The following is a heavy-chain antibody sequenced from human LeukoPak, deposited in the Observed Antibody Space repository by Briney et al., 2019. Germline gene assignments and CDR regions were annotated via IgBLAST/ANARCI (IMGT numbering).Heavy chain of an antibody. CDR2: ISYDGSNK. J-gene: IGHJ4*02. Sequence: QPGRSLRLSCAASGFTFSSYGMHWVRQAPGKGLEWVAVISYDGSNKYYADSVKGRFTISRDNSKNTLYLQMNSQRAEDTAVYYCAKDSRVTMVRGVIGDNYYFDYWGQGTLVTVSS. D-gene: IGHD3-10*01. CDR3: AKDSRVTMVRGVIGDNYYFDY. CDR1: GFTFSSYG. V-gene: IGHV3-30*18.